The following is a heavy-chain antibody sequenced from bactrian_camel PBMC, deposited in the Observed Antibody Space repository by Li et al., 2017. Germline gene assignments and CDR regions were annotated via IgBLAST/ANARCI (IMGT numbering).Heavy chain of an antibody. CDR1: GITFSRHD. D-gene: IGHD4*01. Sequence: VQLVESGGGLVQPGESLRLSCVASGITFSRHDMSWVRQAPGKEREGVALLDSDGVTVYADSVKGRFTASGDNAKRTLYLQMNNLKTEDTALYSCAVLFGATIATTTPEVLWTGMDHWGKGTQVTVS. J-gene: IGHJ7*01. CDR2: LDSDGVT. V-gene: IGHV3S10*01.